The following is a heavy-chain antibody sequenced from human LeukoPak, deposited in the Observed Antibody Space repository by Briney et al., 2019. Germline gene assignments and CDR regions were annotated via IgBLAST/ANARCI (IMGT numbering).Heavy chain of an antibody. CDR3: ARAERYCSSTSCLAVGDDYCYMDV. V-gene: IGHV1-69*05. Sequence: ASVKVSCKASGGTFSSYAISWVRQAPGQGLEWMGGIIPIFGTANYAQKFQGRVTITTDESTSTAYMELSSLRSEDTAVYYCARAERYCSSTSCLAVGDDYCYMDVWGKGTTVTVFS. J-gene: IGHJ6*03. CDR1: GGTFSSYA. CDR2: IIPIFGTA. D-gene: IGHD2-2*01.